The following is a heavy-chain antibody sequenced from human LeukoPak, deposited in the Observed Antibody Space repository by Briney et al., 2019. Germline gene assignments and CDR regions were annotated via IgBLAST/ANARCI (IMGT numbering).Heavy chain of an antibody. CDR2: INPSGGST. CDR3: ARSVKMPTIVH. Sequence: ASVKVSCKASGYTFTTYYMHWVRQAPGQGLQWKGIINPSGGSTSYAQKFQGRVTMTRDTSTSTVYMELSSLRSDDTAIYYCARSVKMPTIVHWGQGTLVTVSS. V-gene: IGHV1-46*03. J-gene: IGHJ4*02. D-gene: IGHD5-24*01. CDR1: GYTFTTYY.